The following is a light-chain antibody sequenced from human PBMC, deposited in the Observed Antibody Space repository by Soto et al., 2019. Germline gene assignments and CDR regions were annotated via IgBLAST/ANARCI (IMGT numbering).Light chain of an antibody. CDR1: QSINSW. J-gene: IGKJ1*01. V-gene: IGKV1-5*01. Sequence: DIQMTQSPSTLSASVGDRVTITCRASQSINSWLAWYQQKPGKAPKLLIYAASSLQSGVPSRFSGSGSGTEFTLTISSLQPDDFATYYCQQYNSYSCTFGQGTKV. CDR3: QQYNSYSCT. CDR2: AAS.